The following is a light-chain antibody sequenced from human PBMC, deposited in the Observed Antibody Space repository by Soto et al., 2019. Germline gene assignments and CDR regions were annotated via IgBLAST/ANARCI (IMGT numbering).Light chain of an antibody. V-gene: IGKV1-5*03. J-gene: IGKJ4*01. CDR1: QSVSTW. Sequence: DIQLTQSPSTLSASVGDRVTITCRASQSVSTWLAWYQQKPGKAPTLLIHKASTLENGVPSRFSGSGSGTVYTLTTGSLQPDGSATEYGHQFHYYPVTFGGGTKVQI. CDR3: HQFHYYPVT. CDR2: KAS.